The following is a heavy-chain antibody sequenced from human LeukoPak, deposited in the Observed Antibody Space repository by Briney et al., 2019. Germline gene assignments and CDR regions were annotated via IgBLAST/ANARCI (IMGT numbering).Heavy chain of an antibody. CDR2: INPNSGGT. D-gene: IGHD1-20*01. CDR3: ARSYNWNPYNWFDP. V-gene: IGHV1-2*02. J-gene: IGHJ5*02. Sequence: GASVKVSCKASGYTFTGYYMHWVRQAPGQGLEWMGWINPNSGGTNYAQKFQGRVTMTRDTSISTAYMELSRLRSDDTAVYYCARSYNWNPYNWFDPWGQGTLVTVSS. CDR1: GYTFTGYY.